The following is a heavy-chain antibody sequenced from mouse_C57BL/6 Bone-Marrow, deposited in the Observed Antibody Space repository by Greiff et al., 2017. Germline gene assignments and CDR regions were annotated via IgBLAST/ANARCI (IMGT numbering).Heavy chain of an antibody. Sequence: VKLMESGAELVRPGASVKLSCKASGYTFTDYYINWVKQRPGQGLEWIARIYPGSGNTYYNEKFKGKATLTAEKSSSTAYMQLSSLTSAGSAVFFGARFYYGSSHYFDYWGQGTTLTVSS. J-gene: IGHJ2*01. CDR2: IYPGSGNT. D-gene: IGHD1-1*01. CDR1: GYTFTDYY. CDR3: ARFYYGSSHYFDY. V-gene: IGHV1-76*01.